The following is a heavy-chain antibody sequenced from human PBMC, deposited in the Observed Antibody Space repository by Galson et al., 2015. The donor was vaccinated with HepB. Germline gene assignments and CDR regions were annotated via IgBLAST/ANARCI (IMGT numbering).Heavy chain of an antibody. V-gene: IGHV3-20*04. CDR1: GFTFDDYG. CDR3: ARGDSSSWSGTYYYYGMDV. D-gene: IGHD6-13*01. J-gene: IGHJ6*02. CDR2: INWNGGST. Sequence: SLRLSCAASGFTFDDYGMSWVRQAPGKGLEWVSGINWNGGSTGYADSVKGRFTISRDNAKNSLYLQMNSLRAEDTALYYCARGDSSSWSGTYYYYGMDVWGQGTTVTVSS.